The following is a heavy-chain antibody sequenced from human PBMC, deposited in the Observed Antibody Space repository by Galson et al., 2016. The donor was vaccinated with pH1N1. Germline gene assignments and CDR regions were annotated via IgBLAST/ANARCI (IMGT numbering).Heavy chain of an antibody. D-gene: IGHD3-10*01. CDR3: ARDGEARGDYRPWGDY. J-gene: IGHJ4*02. CDR2: INQDGTEK. Sequence: SLRLSCAAFEFTLQTYPMSWVRQVPGKGLEWVANINQDGTEKNYVDSVKGRFIISRDNAKNSVYLQMSRLTAEDTATYFCARDGEARGDYRPWGDYWGQGSLVTVSS. CDR1: EFTLQTYP. V-gene: IGHV3-7*03.